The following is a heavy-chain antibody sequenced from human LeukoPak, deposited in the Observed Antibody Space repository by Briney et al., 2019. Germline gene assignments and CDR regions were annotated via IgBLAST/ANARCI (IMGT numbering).Heavy chain of an antibody. CDR1: GFTFSSYD. CDR2: IYSGGST. CDR3: AKDGVAARPTY. D-gene: IGHD6-6*01. J-gene: IGHJ4*02. V-gene: IGHV3-NL1*01. Sequence: PGRSLRLSYVASGFTFSSYDMHWVRQAPGKGLEWVSFIYSGGSTYYADSVKGRFTISRDNSKNTLYLQMNSLRAEDTAVYYCAKDGVAARPTYWGQGTLVTVSS.